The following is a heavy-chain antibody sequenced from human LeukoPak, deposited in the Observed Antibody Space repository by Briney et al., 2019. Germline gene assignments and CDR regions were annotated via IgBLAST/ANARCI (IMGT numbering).Heavy chain of an antibody. Sequence: PSETLSLTCTVSGGSISSSSCYWGWIRQPPGKGLEWIGSIYYGGSTYYNPSLRSRVTISVDTSKNQFSLKLSSVTAADTAVYYCARAGYYDSSGYGTWGQGTMVTVSS. CDR2: IYYGGST. D-gene: IGHD3-22*01. J-gene: IGHJ3*01. CDR1: GGSISSSSCY. V-gene: IGHV4-39*07. CDR3: ARAGYYDSSGYGT.